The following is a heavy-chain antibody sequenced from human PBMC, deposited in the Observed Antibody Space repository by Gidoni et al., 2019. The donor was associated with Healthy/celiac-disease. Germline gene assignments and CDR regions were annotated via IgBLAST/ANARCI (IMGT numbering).Heavy chain of an antibody. D-gene: IGHD1-26*01. CDR3: ARRSGSIVGAS. V-gene: IGHV4-34*01. J-gene: IGHJ5*02. CDR1: GGSFSGYY. CDR2: INHSGST. Sequence: QVQLQQWGAGLLKPSETLSLTCAVYGGSFSGYYWSWIRQPPGKGLEWIGEINHSGSTNYNPSLKSRVTISVDTSKNQFSLKLSSVTAADTAVYYCARRSGSIVGASWGQGTLVTVSS.